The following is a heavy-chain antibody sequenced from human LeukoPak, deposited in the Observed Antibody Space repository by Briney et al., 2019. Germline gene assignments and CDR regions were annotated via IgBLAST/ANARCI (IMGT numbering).Heavy chain of an antibody. V-gene: IGHV4-59*01. CDR1: GGSISSYY. Sequence: SETLSLTCTASGGSISSYYWSWIRQPPGKGLEWIGYIYYSGSTNYNPSLKSRVTISVDTSKNQFSLKLSSVTAADTAVYYCARDRGYPLGAFDIWGQGTMVTVSS. D-gene: IGHD5-12*01. J-gene: IGHJ3*02. CDR3: ARDRGYPLGAFDI. CDR2: IYYSGST.